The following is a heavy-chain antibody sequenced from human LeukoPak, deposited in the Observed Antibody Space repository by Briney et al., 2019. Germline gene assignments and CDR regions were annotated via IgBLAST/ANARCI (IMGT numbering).Heavy chain of an antibody. CDR2: IKQDGSEK. V-gene: IGHV3-7*01. CDR1: GFTFSSYW. J-gene: IGHJ4*02. CDR3: ARGASGSGDH. D-gene: IGHD1-26*01. Sequence: GGSLRLSCAASGFTFSSYWMSWVRQAPGKGLEWVANIKQDGSEKYYVDSVKGRFTISRDNAKNSLYLQMDSLRGEDMGVYYCARGASGSGDHWGQGTLVIVSS.